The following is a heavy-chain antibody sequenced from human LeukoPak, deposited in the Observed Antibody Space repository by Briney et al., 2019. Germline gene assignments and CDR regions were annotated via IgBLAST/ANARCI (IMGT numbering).Heavy chain of an antibody. D-gene: IGHD4-23*01. V-gene: IGHV4-30-4*08. J-gene: IGHJ4*02. CDR3: ASGGVSMVVTPLDY. Sequence: PSETLSLTCTVSGGSISSGDYYWSWIRQPPGKGLEWIGYIYYSGSTYYNPSLKSRVTISVDTSKNQFSLKLSSVTAADTAVYYCASGGVSMVVTPLDYWGQGTLVTVSS. CDR1: GGSISSGDYY. CDR2: IYYSGST.